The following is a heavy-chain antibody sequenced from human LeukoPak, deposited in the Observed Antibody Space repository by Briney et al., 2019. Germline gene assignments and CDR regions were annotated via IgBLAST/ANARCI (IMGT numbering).Heavy chain of an antibody. CDR1: GYTFTTFG. CDR2: ISPYNGNT. Sequence: ASMKVSCKTSGYTFTTFGINWVRQAPGQGLEWMGWISPYNGNTNYAQKLQGRVTMTTDTSTNTAYMELRSLRSDDTAVYYCARDKGRAYSYGYVDYWGQGTLVTVS. V-gene: IGHV1-18*01. D-gene: IGHD5-18*01. J-gene: IGHJ4*02. CDR3: ARDKGRAYSYGYVDY.